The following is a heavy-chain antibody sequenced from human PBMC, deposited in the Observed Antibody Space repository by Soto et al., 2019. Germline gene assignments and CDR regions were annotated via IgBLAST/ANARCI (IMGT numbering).Heavy chain of an antibody. D-gene: IGHD1-26*01. V-gene: IGHV3-13*04. J-gene: IGHJ4*02. CDR1: GVNFRSYD. CDR2: IGTAGDT. CDR3: GGPMWATLWEN. Sequence: GRLLRLSCAASGVNFRSYDMHWVRQATGKGLEWVSAIGTAGDTYYPGSVKGRFTISRENAKNSLYLQMNSLRAEDTAVYYCGGPMWATLWENRGKGTLVPVSP.